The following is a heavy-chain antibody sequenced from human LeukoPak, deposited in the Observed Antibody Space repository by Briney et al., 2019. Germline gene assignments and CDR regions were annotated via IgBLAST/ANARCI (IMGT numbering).Heavy chain of an antibody. CDR2: INPNSGGT. J-gene: IGHJ3*02. CDR3: ASTTIAGSGTGAFDI. Sequence: ASVKVSCKASGYTFTSYGISWVRQAPGQGLEWMGWINPNSGGTNYAQKFQGRVNMTTDASSTIAYMELRSLRSDDTAIYYCASTTIAGSGTGAFDIWGQGTMVTVSA. V-gene: IGHV1-18*01. CDR1: GYTFTSYG. D-gene: IGHD2-2*01.